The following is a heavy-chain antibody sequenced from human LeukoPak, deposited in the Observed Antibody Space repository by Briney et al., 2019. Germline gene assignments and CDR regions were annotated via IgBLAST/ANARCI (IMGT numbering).Heavy chain of an antibody. Sequence: TLSLTCAVSGGSVSSGRYSWSWIRQPPGKGLEWIGYIYYSASTYYNPSLKSRVTISVDTSKNQFSLKLSSVTAADTAVYYCATNTGTVFDYWGQGILVTVSS. CDR3: ATNTGTVFDY. CDR1: GGSVSSGRYS. D-gene: IGHD7-27*01. J-gene: IGHJ4*02. CDR2: IYYSAST. V-gene: IGHV4-30-4*07.